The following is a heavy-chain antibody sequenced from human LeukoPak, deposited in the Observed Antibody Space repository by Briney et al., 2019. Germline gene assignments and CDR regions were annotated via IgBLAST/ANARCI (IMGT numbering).Heavy chain of an antibody. CDR1: GGSISGSSSY. V-gene: IGHV4-39*01. J-gene: IGHJ3*02. Sequence: SETLSLTCTVSGGSISGSSSYWGWIRQPPGKGLEWIGTIYYRGSTYYNPSLKSRVTISVDTSKKQSSLKLSSVTAADTAVYYCTRHEAAYCGVDFYLRAFDMWGQGTMVTVSS. CDR3: TRHEAAYCGVDFYLRAFDM. CDR2: IYYRGST. D-gene: IGHD2-21*02.